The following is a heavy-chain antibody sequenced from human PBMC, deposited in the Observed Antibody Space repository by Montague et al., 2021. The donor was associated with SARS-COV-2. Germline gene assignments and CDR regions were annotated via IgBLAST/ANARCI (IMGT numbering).Heavy chain of an antibody. Sequence: SETLSLTCTVSGGSITNDDWSWIRQPTGKGLEWIVKIFKNGETDYNPSLKSRVIISVDTSKSQFSLKVTSVTAADTAVYYCARYYERSLDVWGQGTTVTVSS. CDR2: IFKNGET. CDR1: GGSITNDD. CDR3: ARYYERSLDV. V-gene: IGHV4-4*09. J-gene: IGHJ6*02. D-gene: IGHD3-22*01.